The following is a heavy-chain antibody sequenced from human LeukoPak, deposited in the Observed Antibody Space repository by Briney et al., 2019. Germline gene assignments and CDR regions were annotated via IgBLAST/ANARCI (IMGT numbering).Heavy chain of an antibody. CDR1: GFTFNTYG. CDR2: INSDGSST. V-gene: IGHV3-74*01. J-gene: IGHJ6*04. D-gene: IGHD3-10*02. Sequence: GSLRLSCAASGFTFNTYGMSWVRQAPGKGLVWVSRINSDGSSTSYADSVKGRFTISRDNAKNSLYLQMNSLRAEDTAVYYCAELGITMIGGVWGKGTTVTISS. CDR3: AELGITMIGGV.